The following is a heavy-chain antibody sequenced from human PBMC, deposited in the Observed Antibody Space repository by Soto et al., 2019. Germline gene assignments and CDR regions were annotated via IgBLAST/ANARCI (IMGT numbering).Heavy chain of an antibody. D-gene: IGHD3-10*01. J-gene: IGHJ4*02. CDR2: INTANGET. CDR1: GHTFTSHG. CDR3: ARVRGMGSGGGYS. V-gene: IGHV1-3*04. Sequence: ASVKVSCKASGHTFTSHGVHWVRQAPGQGLEWMGWINTANGETKYSKKFQDRVVITRDTSANTAYLELGSLTSEDTAVFYCARVRGMGSGGGYSWAQGTVLTVSS.